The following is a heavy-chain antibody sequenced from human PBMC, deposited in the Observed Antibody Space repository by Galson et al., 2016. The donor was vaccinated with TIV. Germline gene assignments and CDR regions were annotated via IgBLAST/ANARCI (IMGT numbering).Heavy chain of an antibody. V-gene: IGHV3-48*03. J-gene: IGHJ5*02. Sequence: SLRLSCAASGFTFSDYEMSWVRQAPGKGLEWISSISSSGDTIHYADSVKGRFTISRDSAKHSLYLQMDSLRAEDTAVYYCARDHPQGWGFDRWGQGTLVTVSS. CDR3: ARDHPQGWGFDR. D-gene: IGHD6-19*01. CDR1: GFTFSDYE. CDR2: ISSSGDTI.